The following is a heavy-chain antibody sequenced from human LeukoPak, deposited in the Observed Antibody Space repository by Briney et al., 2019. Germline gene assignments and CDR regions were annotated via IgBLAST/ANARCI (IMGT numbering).Heavy chain of an antibody. CDR2: ISGSGGST. CDR3: AKDKLSRLLWFGELLYHY. CDR1: GFTFSSYA. D-gene: IGHD3-10*01. J-gene: IGHJ4*02. Sequence: GGSLRLSCAASGFTFSSYAMSWVRQAPGKGLEWVSAISGSGGSTYYADSVKGRFTISRDNSKNTLYLQMNSLRAEDTAVYYCAKDKLSRLLWFGELLYHYWGQGTLVTVSS. V-gene: IGHV3-23*01.